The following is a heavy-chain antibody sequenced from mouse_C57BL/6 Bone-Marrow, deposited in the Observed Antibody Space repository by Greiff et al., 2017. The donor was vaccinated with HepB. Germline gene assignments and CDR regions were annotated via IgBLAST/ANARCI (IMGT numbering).Heavy chain of an antibody. CDR2: ISNGGGST. D-gene: IGHD1-1*01. CDR3: ARHYYGSSYGYYAMDY. Sequence: EVKLVESGGGLVQPGGSLKLSCAASGFTFSDYYMYWVRQTPEKRLEWVAYISNGGGSTYYPDTVKGRFTISRDNAKNTLYLQMSRLKSEDTAMYYCARHYYGSSYGYYAMDYWGQGTSVTVSS. J-gene: IGHJ4*01. CDR1: GFTFSDYY. V-gene: IGHV5-12*01.